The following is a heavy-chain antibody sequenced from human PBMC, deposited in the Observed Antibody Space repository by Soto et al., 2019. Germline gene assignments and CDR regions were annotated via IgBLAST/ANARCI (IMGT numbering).Heavy chain of an antibody. CDR2: IYRSGST. D-gene: IGHD1-7*01. V-gene: IGHV4-39*07. CDR1: GGSIGSGGYY. J-gene: IGHJ6*02. Sequence: SETLSLTCTVSGGSIGSGGYYWSWVRQPQGKGLEWIGEIYRSGSTNYNPSPKSRVTISVDKYKIQFSLKLSSVTAADTAVYYCARDHAGTWADYYYGMDVWGQGTTVTVSS. CDR3: ARDHAGTWADYYYGMDV.